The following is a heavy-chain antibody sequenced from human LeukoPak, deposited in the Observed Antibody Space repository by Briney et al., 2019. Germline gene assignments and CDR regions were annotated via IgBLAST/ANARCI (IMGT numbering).Heavy chain of an antibody. V-gene: IGHV4-38-2*02. Sequence: SETLSLTCTVSGYSISSGYYWGWIRQPPGKGLEWTGSIDHSGSTYYNPSLKSRITISVDTSKNQFSLKLSSVTAADTAVYYCARAVTAAIDYWGQGTLVTVSS. CDR2: IDHSGST. CDR3: ARAVTAAIDY. J-gene: IGHJ4*02. CDR1: GYSISSGYY. D-gene: IGHD5-18*01.